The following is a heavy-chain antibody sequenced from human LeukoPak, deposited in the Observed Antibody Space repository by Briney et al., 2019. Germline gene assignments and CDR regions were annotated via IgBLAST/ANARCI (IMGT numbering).Heavy chain of an antibody. CDR1: GFTVGNNY. Sequence: PGGSLRLSCAASGFTVGNNYLSWVRQAPGKGVEWVSIIYTDGGTYYADSVQGRFTISRDNSKNTLYLQMNSLRADDTAVYYCAREQPPGVYFDYWGQGTLVTVSS. CDR3: AREQPPGVYFDY. V-gene: IGHV3-53*01. J-gene: IGHJ4*02. CDR2: IYTDGGT. D-gene: IGHD3-10*01.